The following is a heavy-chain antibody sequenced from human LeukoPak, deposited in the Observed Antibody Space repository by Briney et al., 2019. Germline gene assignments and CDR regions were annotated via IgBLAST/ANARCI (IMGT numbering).Heavy chain of an antibody. V-gene: IGHV4-30-4*01. CDR3: ARQTTVYSSGWHFDY. CDR2: IYYSGST. J-gene: IGHJ4*02. Sequence: SQTLSLTCTVSGGSISSGDYYWSWIRQPPGKGLEWIGYIYYSGSTYYNPSLKSRVTISVDTSKNQFSLKLSSVTAADTAGYYCARQTTVYSSGWHFDYWGQGTLVTVFS. D-gene: IGHD6-19*01. CDR1: GGSISSGDYY.